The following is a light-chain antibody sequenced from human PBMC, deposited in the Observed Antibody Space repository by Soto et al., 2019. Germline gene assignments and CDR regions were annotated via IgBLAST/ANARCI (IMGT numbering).Light chain of an antibody. CDR3: SSYAPTCTYV. CDR2: EGS. Sequence: QSALTQPASVSGSPGQSITISCTGTSSDVGNYNLVSWYQQHPGKAPKLMIYEGSKRPSGVSDRFSGSKSGNTASLTISGLQAEDEADYYCSSYAPTCTYVFGTGTKVTVL. V-gene: IGLV2-23*01. CDR1: SSDVGNYNL. J-gene: IGLJ1*01.